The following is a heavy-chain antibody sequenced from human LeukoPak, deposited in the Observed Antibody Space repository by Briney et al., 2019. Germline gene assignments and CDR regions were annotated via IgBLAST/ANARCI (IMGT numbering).Heavy chain of an antibody. J-gene: IGHJ6*03. CDR1: GYSISSGYY. CDR3: ARGHSNYGNYYYYYMDV. V-gene: IGHV4-38-2*02. Sequence: SETLSLTCTVSGYSISSGYYWGWIRQPPGKGLEWIGSIYHSGSTYYNPSLKSRVTISVDTSKNQFSLKLSSVTAADTAVYYCARGHSNYGNYYYYYMDVWGKGTTVTVSS. CDR2: IYHSGST. D-gene: IGHD4-11*01.